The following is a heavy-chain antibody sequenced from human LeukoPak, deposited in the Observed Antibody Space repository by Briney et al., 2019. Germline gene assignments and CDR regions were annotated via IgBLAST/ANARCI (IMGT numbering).Heavy chain of an antibody. Sequence: PGGSLRLSCAASGFLVNNNYMTWVRQAPGKGLEWVSVIYRGGSTYYADSVKGRFTISRDNAKNTLYLQMNSLRAEDTAVYYCARDRYFAYYWGQGTLVTVSS. CDR3: ARDRYFAYY. CDR1: GFLVNNNY. D-gene: IGHD3-9*01. V-gene: IGHV3-66*01. J-gene: IGHJ4*02. CDR2: IYRGGST.